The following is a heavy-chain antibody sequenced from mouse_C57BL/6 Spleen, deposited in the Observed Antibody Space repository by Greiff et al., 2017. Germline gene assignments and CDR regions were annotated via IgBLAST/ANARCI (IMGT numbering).Heavy chain of an antibody. D-gene: IGHD2-4*01. Sequence: VQLVESGPELVKPGASVKISCKASGYAFSSSWMNWVKQRPGKGLEWIGRIYPGDGDTNYNGKFKGKATLTADKSSSTAYMQLSSLTSEDSAVYFCARNLYDYEGYWGQGTTLTVSS. CDR2: IYPGDGDT. CDR1: GYAFSSSW. J-gene: IGHJ2*01. CDR3: ARNLYDYEGY. V-gene: IGHV1-82*01.